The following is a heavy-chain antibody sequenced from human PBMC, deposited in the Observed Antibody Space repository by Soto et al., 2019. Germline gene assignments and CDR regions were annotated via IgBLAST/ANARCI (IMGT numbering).Heavy chain of an antibody. J-gene: IGHJ4*02. D-gene: IGHD6-19*01. CDR2: ISVYTGNT. CDR1: GYTFTSYG. CDR3: ARDRWSSGWYPTAFDY. V-gene: IGHV1-18*01. Sequence: GASVKVSCKASGYTFTSYGISWVRQAPGQGLEWMGWISVYTGNTHYAQKFQGRVTMTTDTSTSTAYMELRSLRSDDTAVYYCARDRWSSGWYPTAFDYWGQGTLVTVSS.